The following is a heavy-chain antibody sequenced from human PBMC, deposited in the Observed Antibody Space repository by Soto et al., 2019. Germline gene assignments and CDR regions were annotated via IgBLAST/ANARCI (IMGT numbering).Heavy chain of an antibody. CDR3: ARSQGSSTSLEIYYYYYYGKDV. CDR2: IIPIPGTA. CDR1: GGTFCSYA. Sequence: GASVKVSCKASGGTFCSYAISWVRQAPGQGLEWMGGIIPIPGTANYAQKFQGRVTIAADESTSTAYMELSSLRSEDTAVYYCARSQGSSTSLEIYYYYYYGKDVWGQGTTVTVSS. D-gene: IGHD2-2*01. J-gene: IGHJ6*02. V-gene: IGHV1-69*13.